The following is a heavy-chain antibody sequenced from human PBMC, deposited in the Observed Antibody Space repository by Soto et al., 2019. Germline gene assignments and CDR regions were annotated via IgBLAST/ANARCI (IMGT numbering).Heavy chain of an antibody. CDR2: IYYSGST. CDR1: GGSISSVGHY. D-gene: IGHD6-25*01. CDR3: ARESGGYDSSTRYGLDV. Sequence: SETLSLTCSVSGGSISSVGHYWTWIRQQPGKGLEWIGYIYYSGSTDYNPSLKSRVTISVDRSKNQFSLNLSSVTAADTAIYYCARESGGYDSSTRYGLDVWGQGATVTVSS. V-gene: IGHV4-31*03. J-gene: IGHJ6*02.